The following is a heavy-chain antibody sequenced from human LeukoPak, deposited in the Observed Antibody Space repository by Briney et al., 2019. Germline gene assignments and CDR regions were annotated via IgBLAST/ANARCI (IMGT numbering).Heavy chain of an antibody. Sequence: SETLSPTCTVSGGSISSYYWSWIRQPPGKGLEWIGYIYYSGSTNYNPSLKSRVTISVDTSKNQFSLKLSSVTAADTAVYYCAREVWFGEFPYYYYGMDVWGQGTTVTVSS. CDR1: GGSISSYY. J-gene: IGHJ6*02. CDR3: AREVWFGEFPYYYYGMDV. CDR2: IYYSGST. D-gene: IGHD3-10*01. V-gene: IGHV4-59*01.